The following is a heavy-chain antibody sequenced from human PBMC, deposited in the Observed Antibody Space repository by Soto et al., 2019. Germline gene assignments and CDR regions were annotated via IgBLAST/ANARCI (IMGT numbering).Heavy chain of an antibody. D-gene: IGHD3-16*01. CDR2: IYWDGYK. J-gene: IGHJ4*02. CDR1: GFSLRTSGVG. CDR3: AHKGGGDRILDY. Sequence: QITLKESGPTLVKPTQTLTLTCAFSGFSLRTSGVGVGWIRQPPGKALEWLALIYWDGYKHYSPSLKSRLTINEDTSKNQVALTMTNMDPVDTATYYCAHKGGGDRILDYWGQGTRVTVSS. V-gene: IGHV2-5*02.